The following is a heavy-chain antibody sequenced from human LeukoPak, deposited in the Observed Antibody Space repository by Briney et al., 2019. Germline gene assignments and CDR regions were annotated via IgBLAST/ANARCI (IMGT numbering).Heavy chain of an antibody. CDR3: ARDQGGDLKLDLPDY. V-gene: IGHV1-46*01. CDR2: INPSGGST. CDR1: GYTFTIYN. D-gene: IGHD3-10*01. Sequence: ASVTVSCKASGYTFTIYNIHWVRQAPGQGLEWMGIINPSGGSTSYAQKFQGRVTMTRDTSTSTVYMELSSLRSEATAVYYCARDQGGDLKLDLPDYWGQGTLVTVSS. J-gene: IGHJ4*02.